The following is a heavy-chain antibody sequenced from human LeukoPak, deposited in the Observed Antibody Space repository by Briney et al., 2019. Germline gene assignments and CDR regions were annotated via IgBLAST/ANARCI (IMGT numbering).Heavy chain of an antibody. J-gene: IGHJ4*02. CDR3: AKDPGLYYYDSSGYYGSYFDY. CDR2: ISGSGGST. Sequence: GSLRLSCAASGFTFSSYAMSWVRQAPGKGLEWVSAISGSGGSTYYADSVKGRFTISRDNSKNTLYLQMNSLRAEDTAVYYCAKDPGLYYYDSSGYYGSYFDYWGQGTLVTVSS. V-gene: IGHV3-23*01. CDR1: GFTFSSYA. D-gene: IGHD3-22*01.